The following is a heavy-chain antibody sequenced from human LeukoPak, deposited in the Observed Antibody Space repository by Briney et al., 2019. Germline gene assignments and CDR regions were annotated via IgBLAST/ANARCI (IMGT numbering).Heavy chain of an antibody. CDR3: ARSPGGTYYYYYMDV. D-gene: IGHD3-10*01. J-gene: IGHJ6*03. CDR1: GFNFNNFT. Sequence: KSGGSLRLSCAASGFNFNNFTFNWVRQAPGKGLEWVSSISSRSTYIYYADSMKGRFTISRDNAKNSLYLQMNSLRAEDTAVYYCARSPGGTYYYYYMDVWGKGTTVTVSS. V-gene: IGHV3-21*01. CDR2: ISSRSTYI.